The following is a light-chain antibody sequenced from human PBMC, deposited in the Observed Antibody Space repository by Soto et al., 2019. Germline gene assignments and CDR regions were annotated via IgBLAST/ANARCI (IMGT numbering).Light chain of an antibody. CDR3: QQYSPYSYS. J-gene: IGKJ2*03. Sequence: DIRMTQSRSTLSASIGDRVTSACRASQSTTGWLAWYQQKPGKDPKLLIYGTSSLETGVPSRFSGSGSGTEFTLTITYLQPDDFATYYCQQYSPYSYSFGQGTKLEIK. CDR1: QSTTGW. CDR2: GTS. V-gene: IGKV1-5*03.